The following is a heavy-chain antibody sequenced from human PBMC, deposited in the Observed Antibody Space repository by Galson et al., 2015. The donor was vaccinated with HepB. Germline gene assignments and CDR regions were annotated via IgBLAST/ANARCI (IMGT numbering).Heavy chain of an antibody. Sequence: SLRLSCAASGFTFSSYGMHWVRQAPGKGLEWVAVISYDGSNKYYADSVKGRFTISRDNSKNTLYLQMNSLRAEDTAVYYCAKAYSYAPRGYYFDYWGQGTLVTVPS. V-gene: IGHV3-30*18. CDR1: GFTFSSYG. J-gene: IGHJ4*02. CDR3: AKAYSYAPRGYYFDY. D-gene: IGHD5-18*01. CDR2: ISYDGSNK.